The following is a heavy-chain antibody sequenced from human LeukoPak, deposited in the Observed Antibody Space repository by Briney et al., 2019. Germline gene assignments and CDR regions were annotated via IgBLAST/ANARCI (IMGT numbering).Heavy chain of an antibody. D-gene: IGHD3-10*02. J-gene: IGHJ4*02. V-gene: IGHV3-48*04. CDR2: ISSDSRTI. CDR3: VRDYLRLGDG. Sequence: PGGSLRLSCAASGFPFSSYAMHWVRQAPGKGLEWVSYISSDSRTIHYADSVRGRFTISRDNTKNSLYLQMNSLRAEDTAVYYCVRDYLRLGDGWGQGTLVTVSS. CDR1: GFPFSSYA.